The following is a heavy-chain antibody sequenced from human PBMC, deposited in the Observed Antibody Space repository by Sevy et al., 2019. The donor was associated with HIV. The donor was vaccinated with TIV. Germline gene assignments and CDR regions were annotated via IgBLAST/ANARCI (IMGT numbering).Heavy chain of an antibody. CDR3: ARDEGCHRRRYCSSTSCYARNGYYYYYMDV. CDR1: GGTFSSYA. D-gene: IGHD2-2*01. V-gene: IGHV1-69*06. J-gene: IGHJ6*03. Sequence: ASVKVSCKASGGTFSSYAISWVRQAPGQGLEWMGGIIPIFGTANYAQKFQGRVTITAGKSTSTAYMELSSLRSEETAVYYWARDEGCHRRRYCSSTSCYARNGYYYYYMDVWGKGTTVTVSS. CDR2: IIPIFGTA.